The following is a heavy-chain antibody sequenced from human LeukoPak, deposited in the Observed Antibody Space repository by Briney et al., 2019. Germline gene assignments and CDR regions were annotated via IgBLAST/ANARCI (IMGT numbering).Heavy chain of an antibody. CDR2: IIPILGIA. Sequence: SVKVPCKASGGTFSSYTISWVRQAPGQGLEWMGRIIPILGIANYAQKFQGRVTITADKSTSTAYMELSSLRSEDTAVYYCARDLSIAARNWFDPWGQETLVTVSS. J-gene: IGHJ5*02. V-gene: IGHV1-69*04. CDR3: ARDLSIAARNWFDP. D-gene: IGHD6-6*01. CDR1: GGTFSSYT.